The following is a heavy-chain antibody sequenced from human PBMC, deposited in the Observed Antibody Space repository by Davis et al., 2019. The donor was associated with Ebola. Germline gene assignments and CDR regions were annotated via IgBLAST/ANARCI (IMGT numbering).Heavy chain of an antibody. D-gene: IGHD2-2*01. J-gene: IGHJ5*02. Sequence: SVKVSCKASGGTFLSYAISWVRQAPGQGLEWMGGIIPIFGTANYAQKFQGRVTITADKSTNTAYMELSSLRSEDTAVYYCARADCSSASCYALLGNWFDPWGQGTLVTVSS. CDR1: GGTFLSYA. CDR3: ARADCSSASCYALLGNWFDP. V-gene: IGHV1-69*06. CDR2: IIPIFGTA.